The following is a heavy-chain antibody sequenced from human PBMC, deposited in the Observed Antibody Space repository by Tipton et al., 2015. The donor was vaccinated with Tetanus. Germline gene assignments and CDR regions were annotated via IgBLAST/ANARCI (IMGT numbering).Heavy chain of an antibody. CDR3: AKVSGGYDLYYYYGMDV. CDR2: ISGSGGST. J-gene: IGHJ6*02. D-gene: IGHD5-12*01. Sequence: GSLRLSCAASGFTFSSYAMSWVRQAPGMGLEWVSAISGSGGSTYYADSVKGRFTISRDNSKNTLYLQMNSLRAEDTAVYYCAKVSGGYDLYYYYGMDVWGQGTTVTVSS. CDR1: GFTFSSYA. V-gene: IGHV3-23*01.